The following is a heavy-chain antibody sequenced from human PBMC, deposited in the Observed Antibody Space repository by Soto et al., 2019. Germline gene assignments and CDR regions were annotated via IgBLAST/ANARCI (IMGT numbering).Heavy chain of an antibody. CDR2: ISSSSSTI. V-gene: IGHV3-48*02. CDR1: GFTFSSYS. J-gene: IGHJ4*02. CDR3: ARDGGSLGY. D-gene: IGHD1-26*01. Sequence: EVQLVESGGGLVQPGGSLRLSCAASGFTFSSYSMNWVRPAPGKGLEWVSYISSSSSTIYYADSVKGRFTISRDNAKNSLYLQMHSLRDEDTAVYYCARDGGSLGYWGQGTLVTVSS.